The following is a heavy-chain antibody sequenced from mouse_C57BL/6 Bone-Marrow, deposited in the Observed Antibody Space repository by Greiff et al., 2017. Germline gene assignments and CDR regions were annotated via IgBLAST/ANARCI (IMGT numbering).Heavy chain of an antibody. CDR3: ARERGYGNYYFDY. D-gene: IGHD2-10*02. J-gene: IGHJ2*01. CDR1: GYTFTSYW. CDR2: IYPGSGST. Sequence: QVQLQQPGAELVKPGASVKMSCKASGYTFTSYWITWVKQRPGQGLEWIGDIYPGSGSTNYNEKFKSKATLTVDPSSSPSYMQLSSLTSEESAVYYCARERGYGNYYFDYWGQGTTLTVSS. V-gene: IGHV1-55*01.